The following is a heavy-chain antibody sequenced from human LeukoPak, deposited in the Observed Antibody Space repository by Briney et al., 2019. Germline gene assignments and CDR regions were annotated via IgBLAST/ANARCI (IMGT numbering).Heavy chain of an antibody. V-gene: IGHV4-61*09. CDR2: VYSTGST. CDR1: GGSISSENYY. CDR3: ARTPRGYYELYYFDY. D-gene: IGHD3-3*01. Sequence: PSETLSLTCTVSGGSISSENYYWSWIRQPAGKGLEWIGHVYSTGSTSYNPSLKSRVTISLDTSENQFSLKLMSVTAADTAVYYCARTPRGYYELYYFDYWGQGTLVTVSS. J-gene: IGHJ4*02.